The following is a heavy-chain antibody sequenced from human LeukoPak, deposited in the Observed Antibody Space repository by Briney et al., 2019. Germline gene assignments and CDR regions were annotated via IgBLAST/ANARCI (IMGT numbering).Heavy chain of an antibody. CDR1: GGSFGNFY. V-gene: IGHV4-59*01. CDR3: AGTEYNWFDP. CDR2: IFYSGST. J-gene: IGHJ5*02. Sequence: SETLSLTCTLSGGSFGNFYWSWLRQPPVKRLEWIGYIFYSGSTTYNPSFESRVTLSVDTTKNQFFLKMNSVTAADTAVYYCAGTEYNWFDPWGQGIVVTVSS.